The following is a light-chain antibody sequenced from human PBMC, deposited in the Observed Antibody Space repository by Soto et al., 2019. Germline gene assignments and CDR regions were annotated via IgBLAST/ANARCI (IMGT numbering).Light chain of an antibody. CDR1: QSVASN. CDR2: GAS. CDR3: HHYNNWPHT. V-gene: IGKV3-15*01. J-gene: IGKJ4*01. Sequence: DIVMTQSPATLSVSPGERATLSCRASQSVASNLAWYQQRPDQAPRLLIYGASTRATGVPVRFSGSGSGTAFTLTISSLQSEDFAVYYCHHYNNWPHTFGGGTKVEIK.